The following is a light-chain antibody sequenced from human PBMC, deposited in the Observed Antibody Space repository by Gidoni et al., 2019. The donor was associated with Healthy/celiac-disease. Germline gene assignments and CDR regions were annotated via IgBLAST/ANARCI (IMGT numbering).Light chain of an antibody. Sequence: DIQMTQSPSTLSASVGDRVTITCRASQSISSWLAWYQQKPGKAPKLLIYKASSLESGVPSRFSGSGSGTEFTLTISSLQNDEVATYYGQKYNSYRTFGQGTKVEIK. CDR3: QKYNSYRT. CDR1: QSISSW. J-gene: IGKJ1*01. V-gene: IGKV1-5*03. CDR2: KAS.